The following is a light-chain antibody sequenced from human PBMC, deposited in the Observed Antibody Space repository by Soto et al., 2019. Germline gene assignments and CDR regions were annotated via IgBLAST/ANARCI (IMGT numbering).Light chain of an antibody. Sequence: DIVMTQSPATLSVAPGERVTFSCRASQSVSNYLAWYQQKPGQAPRLLIYDASNRATGIPARFSGSGSGTDFTLTISSLEPEDFAVYYCQQRSNWPITFGQGTRLENK. CDR3: QQRSNWPIT. CDR2: DAS. CDR1: QSVSNY. J-gene: IGKJ5*01. V-gene: IGKV3-11*01.